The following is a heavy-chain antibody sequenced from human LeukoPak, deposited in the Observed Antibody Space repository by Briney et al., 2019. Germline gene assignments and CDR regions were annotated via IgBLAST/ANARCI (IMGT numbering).Heavy chain of an antibody. CDR2: IYYSGST. D-gene: IGHD2-2*01. J-gene: IGHJ6*02. CDR3: ARHPSNYYYYGMDV. V-gene: IGHV4-59*08. CDR1: GGSISSYY. Sequence: SETLSLTCTVSGGSISSYYWSWIRQPPGKGLEWIGYIYYSGSTNYNPSLKSRVTVSVDTSKNQFSLKLSSVTAADTAVYYCARHPSNYYYYGMDVWGQGTTVTVSS.